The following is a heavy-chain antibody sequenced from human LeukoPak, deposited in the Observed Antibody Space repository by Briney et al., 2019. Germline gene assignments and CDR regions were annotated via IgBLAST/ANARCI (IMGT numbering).Heavy chain of an antibody. J-gene: IGHJ4*02. V-gene: IGHV4-61*08. D-gene: IGHD4-17*01. CDR3: ARDNLSNGDPLLDY. Sequence: SETLSLTCAVSGGSISSGGYYWSWIRQPPGKGLEWIGYIYYSGSTNYNPSLKSRVTISVDTSKNQFSLKLSSVTAADTAVYYCARDNLSNGDPLLDYWGQGTLVTVSS. CDR2: IYYSGST. CDR1: GGSISSGGYY.